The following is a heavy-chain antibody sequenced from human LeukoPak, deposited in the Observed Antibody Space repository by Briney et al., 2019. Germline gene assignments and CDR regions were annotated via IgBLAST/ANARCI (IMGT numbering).Heavy chain of an antibody. V-gene: IGHV3-48*04. CDR3: ARVRDYYCSGGSCYGGDFDY. CDR1: GFTFSGYD. D-gene: IGHD2-15*01. J-gene: IGHJ4*02. CDR2: INSGSSTI. Sequence: GGSLRLSCAASGFTFSGYDMNWVRQAPGKGLEWVSYINSGSSTIFYADSVKGRFAVSRDNAKNSLYLQMNSLRAEDTAVYYCARVRDYYCSGGSCYGGDFDYWGQGTLVTVSS.